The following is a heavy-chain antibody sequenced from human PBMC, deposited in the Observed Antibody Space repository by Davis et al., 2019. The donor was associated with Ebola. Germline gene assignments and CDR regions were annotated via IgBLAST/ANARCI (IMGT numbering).Heavy chain of an antibody. Sequence: GESLKISCKVSGYRFTSYWIVWVRQMPGKGLEWMGVIYPEDSETTYSPSFQGQVTISADESITTAYLQWSSLRAEDTAIYYCAKSGRPDFGDYESSQYFQHWGQGTLVTVSS. D-gene: IGHD4-17*01. CDR3: AKSGRPDFGDYESSQYFQH. CDR1: GYRFTSYW. V-gene: IGHV5-51*01. CDR2: IYPEDSET. J-gene: IGHJ1*01.